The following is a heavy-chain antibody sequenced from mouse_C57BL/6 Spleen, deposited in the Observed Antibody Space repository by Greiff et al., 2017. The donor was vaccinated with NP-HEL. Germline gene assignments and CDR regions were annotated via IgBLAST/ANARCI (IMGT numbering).Heavy chain of an antibody. V-gene: IGHV14-1*01. Sequence: VQLQQSGAELVRPGASVKLSCTASGFNIKDYYMHWVKQRPEQGLEWIGRIDPEDGDTEYAPKFQGKATMTADTSSNTAYLQLSSLTSEDTAVYDWTLTTVGEREWYFDVWGTGTTVTVSS. CDR1: GFNIKDYY. CDR3: TLTTVGEREWYFDV. CDR2: IDPEDGDT. J-gene: IGHJ1*03. D-gene: IGHD1-1*01.